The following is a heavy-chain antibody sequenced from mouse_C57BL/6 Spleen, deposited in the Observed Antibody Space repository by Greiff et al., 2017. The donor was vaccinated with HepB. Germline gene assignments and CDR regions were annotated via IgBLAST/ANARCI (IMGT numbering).Heavy chain of an antibody. J-gene: IGHJ2*01. Sequence: EVHLVESGGGLVKPGGSLKLSCAASGFTFSSYAMSWVRQTPEKRLEWVATISDGGSYTYYPDNVKGRFTISRDNAKNNLYLQMSHLKSEDTAMYYCAREGITTVVAPINFDYWGQGTTLTVSS. CDR2: ISDGGSYT. V-gene: IGHV5-4*01. CDR1: GFTFSSYA. D-gene: IGHD1-1*01. CDR3: AREGITTVVAPINFDY.